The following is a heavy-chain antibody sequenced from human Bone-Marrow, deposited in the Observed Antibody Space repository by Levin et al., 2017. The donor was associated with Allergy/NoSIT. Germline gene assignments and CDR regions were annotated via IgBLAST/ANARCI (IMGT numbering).Heavy chain of an antibody. CDR1: GYSFRSYW. CDR3: ARPGAGSGGSHTDDASDI. J-gene: IGHJ3*02. Sequence: GGSLRLSCKGSGYSFRSYWIGWVRQMPGKGLEWMGTIYPGDSDIRYSPSFQGHVNISADKSISTPYLQWSSLKASDTAMYYCARPGAGSGGSHTDDASDIWGQGTMVIVSS. V-gene: IGHV5-51*01. D-gene: IGHD6-19*01. CDR2: IYPGDSDI.